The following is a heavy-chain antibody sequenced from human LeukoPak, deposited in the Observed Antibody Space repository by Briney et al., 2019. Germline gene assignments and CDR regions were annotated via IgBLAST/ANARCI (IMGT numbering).Heavy chain of an antibody. V-gene: IGHV3-11*01. CDR3: ARDILTGYSHYYGMDV. CDR1: GFTFSDYY. Sequence: GGSLRLSCAASGFTFSDYYMSWIRQAPGKGLEWVSYISSSGSTIYYADSVKGRFTISRDNAKNSLYLQMNSLRAEDTAVYYCARDILTGYSHYYGMDVWGRGTTVTVSS. J-gene: IGHJ6*02. D-gene: IGHD3-9*01. CDR2: ISSSGSTI.